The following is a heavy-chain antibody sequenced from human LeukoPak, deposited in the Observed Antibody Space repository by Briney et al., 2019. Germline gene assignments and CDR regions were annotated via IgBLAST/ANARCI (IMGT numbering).Heavy chain of an antibody. CDR1: GYTFTSYG. V-gene: IGHV1-18*01. J-gene: IGHJ4*02. D-gene: IGHD1-26*01. Sequence: VASVKVSCKASGYTFTSYGITWVRQPPGQGLEWMGWISTYNGNTDYAQKVQGRVTMTTDTSTSTAYMELRSLRSDDTAVYYCARELRPRVGAIMPFDYWGQGTLVTVSS. CDR2: ISTYNGNT. CDR3: ARELRPRVGAIMPFDY.